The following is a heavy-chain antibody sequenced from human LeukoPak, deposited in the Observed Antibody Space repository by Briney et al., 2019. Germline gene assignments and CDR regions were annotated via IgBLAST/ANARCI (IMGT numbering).Heavy chain of an antibody. J-gene: IGHJ5*02. CDR3: ARLTDYGGNSEVDP. D-gene: IGHD4-23*01. V-gene: IGHV4-39*01. Sequence: SETLSLTCTVSGGSISSSSYYWGWIRQPPGKGLEWIGSIYYSGSTYYNPSLKSRVTISVDTSKNQFSLKLSSVTAADTAVYYCARLTDYGGNSEVDPWGQGTLVTVSS. CDR2: IYYSGST. CDR1: GGSISSSSYY.